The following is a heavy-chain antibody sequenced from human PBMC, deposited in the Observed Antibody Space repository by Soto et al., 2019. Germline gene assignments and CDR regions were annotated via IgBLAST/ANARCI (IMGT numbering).Heavy chain of an antibody. V-gene: IGHV1-18*01. J-gene: IGHJ4*02. CDR2: ISVYNGNK. CDR3: VSELGS. CDR1: GYTVTSYG. Sequence: QVQLVQSGAEVKKPGASVKVSCKASGYTVTSYGITWVRQAPGQGLAWRGWISVYNGNKTYAQKLQGRVPMTTATSTSTAYIELRSLRSDDTAVYYCVSELGSWGQGTLVSVSS.